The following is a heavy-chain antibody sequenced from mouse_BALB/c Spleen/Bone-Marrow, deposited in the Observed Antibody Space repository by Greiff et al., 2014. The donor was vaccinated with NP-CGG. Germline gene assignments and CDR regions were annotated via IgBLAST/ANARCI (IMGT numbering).Heavy chain of an antibody. J-gene: IGHJ2*01. CDR2: LNPSNGHT. Sequence: VKLMESGAKLLKPGTSVKLSCKASGYTFTRYWMHWVKQRPGQGLEWIGELNPSNGHTNYNGKFKNKATVTVDKSSSTAYVQLSSLTSEDSAVYYCARMITTRGFDYWGQGTTLTVSS. CDR3: ARMITTRGFDY. CDR1: GYTFTRYW. V-gene: IGHV1S81*02. D-gene: IGHD2-4*01.